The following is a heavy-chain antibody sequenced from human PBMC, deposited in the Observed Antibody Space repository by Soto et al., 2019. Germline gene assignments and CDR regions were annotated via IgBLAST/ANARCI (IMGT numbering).Heavy chain of an antibody. CDR3: AKEAPLTYSGSPLYYFDY. V-gene: IGHV3-23*01. CDR1: GFTFSSYA. CDR2: ISGSGGST. Sequence: EVQLLESGGGLVQPGGSLRLSCAASGFTFSSYAMSWVRQAPGKGLEWVSAISGSGGSTYYADSVKGRFTISRDNSKNTLYLKMNRLRAEDTAVYYCAKEAPLTYSGSPLYYFDYWGQGTLVTVSS. D-gene: IGHD1-26*01. J-gene: IGHJ4*02.